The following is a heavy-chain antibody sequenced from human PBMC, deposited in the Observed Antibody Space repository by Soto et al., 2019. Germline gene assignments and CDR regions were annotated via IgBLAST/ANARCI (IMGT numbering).Heavy chain of an antibody. J-gene: IGHJ6*02. CDR1: GYTFTNYG. CDR3: ARCGYNHGYGRYYYYGIDV. CDR2: ISTYNGNT. D-gene: IGHD5-18*01. V-gene: IGHV1-18*01. Sequence: QVQLVQSGAEVKKPGASVRVSCKASGYTFTNYGINWVRQAPGQGLEWMGWISTYNGNTNYAQNLQGGVTMTTDTARRTAYMELRSLRSDDTSVYCCARCGYNHGYGRYYYYGIDVWGQGTTVTVSS.